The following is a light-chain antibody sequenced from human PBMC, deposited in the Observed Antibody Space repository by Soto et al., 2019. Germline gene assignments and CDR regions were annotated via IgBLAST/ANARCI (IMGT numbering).Light chain of an antibody. Sequence: QSALTQPASVSGSPGQTITISCTGTSSDIGTYNYVSWYQQHPDKAPKLMIYDVINRPSGVSSRFSGSKSGNTASLTISGLQAEDEADYYCSSYTRTITVVFGGGTKLTVL. CDR2: DVI. V-gene: IGLV2-14*03. J-gene: IGLJ2*01. CDR3: SSYTRTITVV. CDR1: SSDIGTYNY.